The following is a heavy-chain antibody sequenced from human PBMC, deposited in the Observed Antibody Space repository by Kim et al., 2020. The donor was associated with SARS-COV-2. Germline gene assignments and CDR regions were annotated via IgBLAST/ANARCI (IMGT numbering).Heavy chain of an antibody. J-gene: IGHJ6*02. Sequence: GGSLRLSCAASGFTFSSYSMNWVRQAPGKGLEWVSYISSSSSTIYYADSVKGRFTISRDNAKNSLYLQMNSLRAEDTAVYYCARDLCSSTSCYYYYGMDVGGQGTTVTVSS. CDR2: ISSSSSTI. CDR3: ARDLCSSTSCYYYYGMDV. CDR1: GFTFSSYS. V-gene: IGHV3-48*04. D-gene: IGHD2-2*01.